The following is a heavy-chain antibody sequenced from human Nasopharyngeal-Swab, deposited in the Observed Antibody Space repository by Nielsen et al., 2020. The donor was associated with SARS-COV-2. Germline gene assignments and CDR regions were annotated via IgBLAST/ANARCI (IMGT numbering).Heavy chain of an antibody. CDR2: ISSSSSTI. V-gene: IGHV3-48*04. Sequence: GESLKISCAASGFTFSSYSMNWVRQAPGKGLEWVSYISSSSSTIYYADSVEGRFTISRDNAKNSLYLQMNSLRAEDTAVYYCARGRWNYYYYYGMDVWGQGTTVTVSS. J-gene: IGHJ6*02. CDR3: ARGRWNYYYYYGMDV. D-gene: IGHD2-15*01. CDR1: GFTFSSYS.